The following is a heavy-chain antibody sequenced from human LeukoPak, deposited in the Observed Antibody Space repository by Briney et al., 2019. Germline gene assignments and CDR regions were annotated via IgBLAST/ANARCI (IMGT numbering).Heavy chain of an antibody. CDR3: ARGGRPDS. D-gene: IGHD1-26*01. CDR2: IKEDGSEK. V-gene: IGHV3-7*04. CDR1: GFTFRISW. J-gene: IGHJ5*01. Sequence: PGGSLRLSCAASGFTFRISWMSWVRQAPGKGLEGVASIKEDGSEKNYVDSVKGRFTISRDNHNNSLYLHMNSLRVDDTAFYYCARGGRPDSWGQGTLVTVSS.